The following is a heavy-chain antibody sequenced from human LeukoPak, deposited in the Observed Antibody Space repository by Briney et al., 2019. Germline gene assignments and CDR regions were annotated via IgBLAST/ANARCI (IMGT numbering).Heavy chain of an antibody. CDR2: IYTSGST. J-gene: IGHJ1*01. D-gene: IGHD3-22*01. V-gene: IGHV4-61*02. CDR1: GGSISSGSYY. CDR3: ARLAMIVVVNPTEPHVHPIQH. Sequence: SETLSLTCTVSGGSISSGSYYWSWVRQPAGKGLEWIGRIYTSGSTNYNPSLKSRVTISVDTSKNQFSLKLTSVSAADTAVYYCARLAMIVVVNPTEPHVHPIQHWGQGTLVTVSS.